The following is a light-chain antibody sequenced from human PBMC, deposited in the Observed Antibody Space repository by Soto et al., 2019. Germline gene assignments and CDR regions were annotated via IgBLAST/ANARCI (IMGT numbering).Light chain of an antibody. V-gene: IGLV2-14*01. CDR3: SSQKGSSHYVV. J-gene: IGLJ2*01. Sequence: QSVLTQPASVSGSPGQSITISCTGTSSDVGGYNHVSWYQHHPGKAPKLMIFEVSNRPSGLSNRFSGSKSGNTASLTISGLQAEDEADYYCSSQKGSSHYVVFGGGTKLTVL. CDR1: SSDVGGYNH. CDR2: EVS.